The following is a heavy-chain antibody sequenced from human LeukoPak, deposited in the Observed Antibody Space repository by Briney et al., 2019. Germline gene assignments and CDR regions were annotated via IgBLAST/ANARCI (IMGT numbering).Heavy chain of an antibody. Sequence: ASVRVSCKASGYTFTSYGISWVRQAPGQGLEWMGGIIPIFGTTNYAQKFQGRVTITADESTSTAYMELSSLRSEDTAVYYCARVLAGYDTSGYYWDAFDIWGQGTMVSVSS. CDR3: ARVLAGYDTSGYYWDAFDI. V-gene: IGHV1-69*13. CDR2: IIPIFGTT. CDR1: GYTFTSYG. D-gene: IGHD3-22*01. J-gene: IGHJ3*02.